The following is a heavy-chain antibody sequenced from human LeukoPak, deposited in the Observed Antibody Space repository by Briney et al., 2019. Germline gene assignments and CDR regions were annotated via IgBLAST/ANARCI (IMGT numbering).Heavy chain of an antibody. D-gene: IGHD6-6*01. Sequence: SETLSLTSTVYGGSISCYYWRWIRQPAGKGLEWIGRIYTSGSTNYNPSLKCRVTMSVDTSKTQFSLKLSSVTPADTAVYYCARGVYSSSYGSNWFDPWGQGTLVTVSS. CDR3: ARGVYSSSYGSNWFDP. V-gene: IGHV4-4*07. CDR1: GGSISCYY. CDR2: IYTSGST. J-gene: IGHJ5*02.